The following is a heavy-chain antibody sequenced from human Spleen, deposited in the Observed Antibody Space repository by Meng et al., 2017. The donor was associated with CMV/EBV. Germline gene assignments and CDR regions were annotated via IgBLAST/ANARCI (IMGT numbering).Heavy chain of an antibody. CDR3: ASVSGYCGGDCYPFAY. J-gene: IGHJ4*02. D-gene: IGHD2-21*01. CDR2: ISGGGSTI. Sequence: GESLKISCVGSGFTFGDFGMGWVRQGPGKGLEWISYISGGGSTIYYADSVKGRFTISRDNAKNSLYLQMNSLRAEDTALYYCASVSGYCGGDCYPFAYWGQGTLVTVSS. V-gene: IGHV3-11*01. CDR1: GFTFGDFG.